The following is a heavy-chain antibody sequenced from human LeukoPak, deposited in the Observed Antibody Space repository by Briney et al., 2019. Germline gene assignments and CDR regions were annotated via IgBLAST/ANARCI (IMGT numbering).Heavy chain of an antibody. J-gene: IGHJ4*02. CDR2: INHSGST. CDR3: ARKEVVLDYVWGSYRPFDY. Sequence: SETLSLTCAVYGGSFSGYYWSWIRQPPGKGLEWIGEINHSGSTNYNPSLKSRVTISVDTSKNQFSLKLSSVTAADTAVYYCARKEVVLDYVWGSYRPFDYWGQGTMVTASS. D-gene: IGHD3-16*02. CDR1: GGSFSGYY. V-gene: IGHV4-34*01.